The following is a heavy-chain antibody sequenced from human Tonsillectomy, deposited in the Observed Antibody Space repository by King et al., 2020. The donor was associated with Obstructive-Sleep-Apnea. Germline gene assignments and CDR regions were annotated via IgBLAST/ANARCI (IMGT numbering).Heavy chain of an antibody. CDR1: GFTFSNYG. CDR3: AKDHGIVLVASPYFDAMDV. CDR2: IWFDGSNK. D-gene: IGHD2/OR15-2a*01. V-gene: IGHV3-33*06. J-gene: IGHJ6*02. Sequence: VQLVESGGGVVQPGRSLRLSCAASGFTFSNYGMHWVRQAPGKGLDWVAVIWFDGSNKYYADSVKGRFTISRDNSKNTLFLQMNSLRAEDTAVYYCAKDHGIVLVASPYFDAMDVWGQGTTVTTSS.